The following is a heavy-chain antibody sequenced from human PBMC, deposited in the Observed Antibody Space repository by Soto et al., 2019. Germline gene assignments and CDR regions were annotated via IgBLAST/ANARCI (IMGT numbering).Heavy chain of an antibody. V-gene: IGHV3-30-3*01. Sequence: GESLKISCAASGFTFSSYAMHWVRQAPGKGLEWVAVISYDGSNKYYADSVKGRFTISRDNSKNTLYLQMNSLRAEDTAVYYCARGDLQLWLTYYYYYGMDVWGQGTAVTVSS. CDR2: ISYDGSNK. D-gene: IGHD5-18*01. CDR1: GFTFSSYA. J-gene: IGHJ6*02. CDR3: ARGDLQLWLTYYYYYGMDV.